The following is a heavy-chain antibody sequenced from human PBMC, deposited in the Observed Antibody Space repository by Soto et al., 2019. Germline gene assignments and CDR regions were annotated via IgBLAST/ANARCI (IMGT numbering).Heavy chain of an antibody. J-gene: IGHJ6*02. Sequence: GGSLRLSCAASGFTFSSYGMHWVRQAPGKGLEWVAVISYDGSNKYYADSVKGRFTISRDNSKNTLYLQMNSLRAEDTAVYYCAKQRYSGYDWVRMDVWGQGTTVTVSS. V-gene: IGHV3-30*18. CDR3: AKQRYSGYDWVRMDV. D-gene: IGHD5-12*01. CDR1: GFTFSSYG. CDR2: ISYDGSNK.